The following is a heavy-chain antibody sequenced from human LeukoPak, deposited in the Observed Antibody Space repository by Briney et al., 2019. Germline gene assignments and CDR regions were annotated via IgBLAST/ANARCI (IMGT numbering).Heavy chain of an antibody. CDR1: GYTFTDYH. Sequence: ASVKVSCKASGYTFTDYHMHWVRQAPGQGLKWMGWINPNSGGTNYAQKFQGRVTMTRDTSISTVYMELSRLRSDDTAVYYCARVAQQLASWLDPWGQGTLVTVSS. V-gene: IGHV1-2*02. D-gene: IGHD6-13*01. J-gene: IGHJ5*02. CDR3: ARVAQQLASWLDP. CDR2: INPNSGGT.